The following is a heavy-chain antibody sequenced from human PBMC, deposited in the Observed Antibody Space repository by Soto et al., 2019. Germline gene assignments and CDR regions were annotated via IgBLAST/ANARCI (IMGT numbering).Heavy chain of an antibody. CDR1: GGSISTSTW. Sequence: QVHLQESGPGLVKPSGTLYLTCTISGGSISTSTWWSWVRQPPGKGMEWIGEVFHTGSSNCNPYLMSRVTMSVDKSKHQFSLHLTSVTAADPDFYFCARGWDWSFDDWCQGTLVTVSS. D-gene: IGHD1-1*01. J-gene: IGHJ4*02. CDR2: VFHTGSS. CDR3: ARGWDWSFDD. V-gene: IGHV4-4*02.